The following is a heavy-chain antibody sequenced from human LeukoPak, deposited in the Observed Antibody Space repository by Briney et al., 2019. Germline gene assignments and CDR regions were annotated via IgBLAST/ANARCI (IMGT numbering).Heavy chain of an antibody. J-gene: IGHJ4*02. CDR1: GFTFSSYA. Sequence: PTGGSLRLSCAASGFTFSSYAMSWVRQAPGKGLEWVSAISGSGGSTYYADSVKGRFTISRDNSKNTLYLQMNSLRAEDTAVYYCAKTLGSIAAPYYFDYWGQGTLVTVSS. D-gene: IGHD6-6*01. CDR2: ISGSGGST. CDR3: AKTLGSIAAPYYFDY. V-gene: IGHV3-23*01.